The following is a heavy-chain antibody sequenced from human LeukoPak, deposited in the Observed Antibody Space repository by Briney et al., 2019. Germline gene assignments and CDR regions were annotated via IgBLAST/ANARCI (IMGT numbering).Heavy chain of an antibody. CDR2: ISSSSSTI. CDR3: ARDRWLGESRYFDY. J-gene: IGHJ4*02. Sequence: GGSLRLSCAASGFTFSTYSMNWVRQAPGKGLEWLSYISSSSSTIYYADSVKGRFTISRDNAKNSLYLQMNSLRDEDTAVYYCARDRWLGESRYFDYWGQGTLVTVSS. V-gene: IGHV3-48*02. CDR1: GFTFSTYS. D-gene: IGHD3-10*01.